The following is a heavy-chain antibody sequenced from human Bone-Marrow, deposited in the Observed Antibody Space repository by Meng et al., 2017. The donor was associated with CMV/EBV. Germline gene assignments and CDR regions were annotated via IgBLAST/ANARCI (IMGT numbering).Heavy chain of an antibody. J-gene: IGHJ6*02. V-gene: IGHV1-46*01. CDR3: AREERYYDILTGYYFGGRYYYYGMDV. D-gene: IGHD3-9*01. CDR1: GYTFTSYG. Sequence: ASVKVSCKASGYTFTSYGISWVRQAPGQGLEWMGIINPSGGSTTYAQKFQGRVTMTRDTSTSTVYMELSSLRAEDTAVYYCAREERYYDILTGYYFGGRYYYYGMDVWGQGTTVTVSS. CDR2: INPSGGST.